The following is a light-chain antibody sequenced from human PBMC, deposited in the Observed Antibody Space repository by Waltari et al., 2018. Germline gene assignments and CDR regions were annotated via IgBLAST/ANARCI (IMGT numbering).Light chain of an antibody. CDR1: GSAVGSYNL. CDR3: CSFATNSIVI. CDR2: EVN. V-gene: IGLV2-23*02. Sequence: QSALTQPASVSGSPGQSITISCSGTGSAVGSYNLFPWYQQHPGKAPKLIIYEVNMRPSGVSDRFSGSKSGVTASLTISGLQAEDEAVYFCCSFATNSIVIFGGGTKLTVL. J-gene: IGLJ2*01.